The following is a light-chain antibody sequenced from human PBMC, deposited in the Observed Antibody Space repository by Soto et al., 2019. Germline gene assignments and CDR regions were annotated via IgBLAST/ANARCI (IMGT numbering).Light chain of an antibody. V-gene: IGKV3-11*01. CDR2: DAS. CDR1: QSVSSY. J-gene: IGKJ3*01. Sequence: DIVLTQSPATLSLSPGEIAPLSCRASQSVSSYLAWYKQKPGQAPSLLIYDASNRATGIPATFSGSGSGTDFTLTMSGLESEDFAVYYCHARINWPLTCGPGIKVDI. CDR3: HARINWPLT.